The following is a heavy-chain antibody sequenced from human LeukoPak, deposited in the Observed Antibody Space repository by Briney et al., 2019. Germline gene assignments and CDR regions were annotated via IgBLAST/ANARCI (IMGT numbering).Heavy chain of an antibody. CDR3: ARGLHGRFDY. J-gene: IGHJ4*02. V-gene: IGHV4-39*01. CDR2: IYYSGST. CDR1: GGSISSSSYY. Sequence: SETLSLTCTVSGGSISSSSYYWGWIRQPPGKGLEWIGSIYYSGSTYYNPSLKSRVTISVDTSKNQFSLKLSSVTAADTAVYYCARGLHGRFDYWGQGTLVTVSS.